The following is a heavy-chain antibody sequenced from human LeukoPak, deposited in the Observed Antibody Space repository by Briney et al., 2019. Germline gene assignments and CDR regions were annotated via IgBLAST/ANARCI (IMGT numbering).Heavy chain of an antibody. CDR3: AREEYCNSTTCYKAFDI. D-gene: IGHD2/OR15-2a*01. J-gene: IGHJ3*02. Sequence: ASVKVSCKASGYTFTSYGISRVRQAPGQGLEWMGWISAYNGNTYFAQNLQGRVTMTTDTSTSTAYMELRSLRSDDTAVYYCAREEYCNSTTCYKAFDIWGQGTMVTVSS. CDR1: GYTFTSYG. CDR2: ISAYNGNT. V-gene: IGHV1-18*01.